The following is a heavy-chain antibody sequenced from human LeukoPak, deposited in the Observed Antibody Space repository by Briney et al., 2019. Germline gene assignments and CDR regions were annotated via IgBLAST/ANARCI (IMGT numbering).Heavy chain of an antibody. V-gene: IGHV4-4*09. CDR1: GGSISSYY. J-gene: IGHJ5*02. Sequence: PSETLSLTCTVSGGSISSYYWSWIRQPPGKGLEWIGYIYASGSTNYNPSLKSRVTISVDTSKNQFSLKLSSVTAADTAVYYCARKVATTFVGWFDPWGQGTLVTVSS. CDR2: IYASGST. D-gene: IGHD5-12*01. CDR3: ARKVATTFVGWFDP.